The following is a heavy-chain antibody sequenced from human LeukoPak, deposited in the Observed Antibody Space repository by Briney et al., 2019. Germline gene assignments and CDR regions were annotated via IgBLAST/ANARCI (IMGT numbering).Heavy chain of an antibody. CDR3: ARDSFTSPDY. CDR2: ISGDGSTT. D-gene: IGHD2-2*01. J-gene: IGHJ4*02. Sequence: PGGSLRLSCAASGFTFSNYWMHWVRQAPGKGLVWVSRISGDGSTTTYADSVKGQFTISRDNAKNTLYLQMNSLRVEDTAVYYCARDSFTSPDYWGQGTLVTVSS. V-gene: IGHV3-74*01. CDR1: GFTFSNYW.